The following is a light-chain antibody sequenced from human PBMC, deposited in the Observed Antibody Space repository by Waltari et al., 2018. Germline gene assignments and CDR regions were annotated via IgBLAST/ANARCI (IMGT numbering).Light chain of an antibody. J-gene: IGLJ2*01. Sequence: SSELTQDPTVSVALGQTVRITCQGDSPRRYYPIWYQQRPGQAPILVHHGQNSRPPGIPYRFSGSISGNTASLTITGAQAEDEADYYCHSRDSSSTRFFGGGTRLTV. CDR3: HSRDSSSTRF. CDR1: SPRRYY. CDR2: GQN. V-gene: IGLV3-19*01.